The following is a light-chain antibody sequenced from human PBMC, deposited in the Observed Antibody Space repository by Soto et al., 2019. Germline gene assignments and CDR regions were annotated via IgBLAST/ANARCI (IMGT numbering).Light chain of an antibody. CDR1: QSVSGSY. V-gene: IGKV3-20*01. J-gene: IGKJ3*01. CDR3: QQYDNLPLT. CDR2: GAS. Sequence: ILLTQSPGTLSLSPWERATLSCRASQSVSGSYLTWYQQKPGQAPRLLIFGASSRATGVPARFSGSGSGTEFTLTINSLQSEDFAVYFCQQYDNLPLTFGPGTKVDIK.